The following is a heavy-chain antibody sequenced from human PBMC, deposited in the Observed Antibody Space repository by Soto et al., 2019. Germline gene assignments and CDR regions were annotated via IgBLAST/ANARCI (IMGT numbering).Heavy chain of an antibody. D-gene: IGHD3-16*01. V-gene: IGHV6-1*01. CDR3: AREGLGLDPWFDP. J-gene: IGHJ5*02. CDR1: GDSVSSNSAA. CDR2: TYYRSKWYN. Sequence: SQTLSLTCAISGDSVSSNSAAWNWIRRSPSRGLEWLGRTYYRSKWYNDYAVSVKSRITINPDTSKNQFSLQLNSVTPEDTAVYYCAREGLGLDPWFDPWGQGTLVTVSS.